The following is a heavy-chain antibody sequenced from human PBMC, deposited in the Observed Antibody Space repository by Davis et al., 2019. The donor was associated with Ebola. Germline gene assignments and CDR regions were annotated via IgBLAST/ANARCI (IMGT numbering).Heavy chain of an antibody. CDR2: ISSSGSTI. J-gene: IGHJ6*02. V-gene: IGHV3-11*04. D-gene: IGHD6-13*01. Sequence: WGSLRLSCAASGFTFSDYYMSWIRQAPGKGLEWVSDISSSGSTIHYADSVKGRFTISRDNAKNSLYLQMNSLRDEDTAVYYCAREGMAAAGTRFYYYYYGMDVWGQGTTVTVSS. CDR3: AREGMAAAGTRFYYYYYGMDV. CDR1: GFTFSDYY.